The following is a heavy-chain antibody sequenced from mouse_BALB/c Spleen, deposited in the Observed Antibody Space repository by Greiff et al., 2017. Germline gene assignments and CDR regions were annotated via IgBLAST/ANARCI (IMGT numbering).Heavy chain of an antibody. J-gene: IGHJ1*01. CDR1: GFTFSSFG. Sequence: EVQLVESGGGLVQPGGSRKLSCAASGFTFSSFGMHWVRQAPEKGLEWVAYISSGSSTIYYADTVKGRFTISRDNPKNTLFLQMTSLRSEDTAMYYYARWGSSSLRYFDVWGEGTTVTVSS. D-gene: IGHD1-1*01. V-gene: IGHV5-17*02. CDR3: ARWGSSSLRYFDV. CDR2: ISSGSSTI.